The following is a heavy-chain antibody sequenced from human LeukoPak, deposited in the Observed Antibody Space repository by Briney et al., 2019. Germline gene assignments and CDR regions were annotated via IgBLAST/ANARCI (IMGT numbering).Heavy chain of an antibody. CDR3: ASAEDYYDSSGHVRVYFDY. Sequence: SETLSLTCTVSGGSISSSSYYWGWIRQPPGKGLEWIGSIYYIGSTYYNPSLKSRVTISVDTSKNQFSLKLSSVTAADTAVYYCASAEDYYDSSGHVRVYFDYWGQGTLVTVSS. CDR2: IYYIGST. D-gene: IGHD3-22*01. V-gene: IGHV4-39*01. J-gene: IGHJ4*02. CDR1: GGSISSSSYY.